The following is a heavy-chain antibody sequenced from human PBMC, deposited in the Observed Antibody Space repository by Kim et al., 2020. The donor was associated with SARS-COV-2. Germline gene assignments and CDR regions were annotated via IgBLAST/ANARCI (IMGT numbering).Heavy chain of an antibody. Sequence: KMRVTISVDTSKNQFSLKLSSVTAADTAVYYCARGLGITMIVVVNGPFDYWGQGTLVTVSS. CDR3: ARGLGITMIVVVNGPFDY. V-gene: IGHV4-34*01. J-gene: IGHJ4*02. D-gene: IGHD3-22*01.